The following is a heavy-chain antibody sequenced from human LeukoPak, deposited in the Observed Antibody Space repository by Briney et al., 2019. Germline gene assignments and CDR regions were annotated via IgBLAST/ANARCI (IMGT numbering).Heavy chain of an antibody. CDR2: ISGSGGST. D-gene: IGHD3-3*01. V-gene: IGHV3-23*01. Sequence: PGGSLRLSCAASGFTFSSYAMSWVRQAPGKGLDWVSAISGSGGSTYYADSAKGRFTISRDNSKNTLYLQMNSLRAEDTAVYYCAKDLSTNDFWSGYYYFDYWGQGTLVTVSS. CDR1: GFTFSSYA. J-gene: IGHJ4*02. CDR3: AKDLSTNDFWSGYYYFDY.